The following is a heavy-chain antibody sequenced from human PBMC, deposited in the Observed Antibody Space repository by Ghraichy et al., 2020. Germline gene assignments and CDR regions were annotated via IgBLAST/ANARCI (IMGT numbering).Heavy chain of an antibody. CDR3: ARGYYDILTGYYYFDY. Sequence: LSLTCAASGFTFSSYAMHWVRQAPGKGLEWVAVISYDGSNKYYADSVKGRFTISRDNSKNTLYLQMNSLRAEDTAVYYCARGYYDILTGYYYFDYWGQGTLVTVSS. J-gene: IGHJ4*02. CDR2: ISYDGSNK. V-gene: IGHV3-30*04. D-gene: IGHD3-9*01. CDR1: GFTFSSYA.